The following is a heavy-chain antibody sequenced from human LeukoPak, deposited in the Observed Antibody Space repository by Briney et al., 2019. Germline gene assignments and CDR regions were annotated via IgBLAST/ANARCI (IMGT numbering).Heavy chain of an antibody. CDR1: GFTVSSNY. J-gene: IGHJ3*02. D-gene: IGHD3-22*01. CDR3: AKDRSVELVVVITDAFDI. V-gene: IGHV3-30*18. Sequence: GGSLRLSCEASGFTVSSNYMNWVRQAPGKGLEWVALISYDGSNEYYADSVKGRFTISRDNSKNTLYLQMNSLRAEDTAVYYCAKDRSVELVVVITDAFDIWGQGTMVTVSS. CDR2: ISYDGSNE.